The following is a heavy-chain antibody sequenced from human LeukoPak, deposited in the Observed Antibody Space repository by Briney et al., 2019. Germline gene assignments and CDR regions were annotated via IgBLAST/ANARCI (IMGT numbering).Heavy chain of an antibody. Sequence: SETLSLTCTVSGGSIYTGDYYWAWLRQPPGKGLEWIGSLFYSGNMYYNPSLKSPVTISVDTSKNRFSLNLNSVTAADTAVYYCARENIVSTRAFDCWGQGTLVTVSS. CDR2: LFYSGNM. J-gene: IGHJ4*02. CDR1: GGSIYTGDYY. D-gene: IGHD5/OR15-5a*01. CDR3: ARENIVSTRAFDC. V-gene: IGHV4-39*07.